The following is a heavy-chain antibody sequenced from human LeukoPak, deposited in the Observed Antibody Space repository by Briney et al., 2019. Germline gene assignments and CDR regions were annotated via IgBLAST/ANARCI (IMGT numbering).Heavy chain of an antibody. CDR1: GGSFSGYY. J-gene: IGHJ5*02. V-gene: IGHV4-34*01. CDR3: ARIPYYYDSSGHPP. CDR2: INHSGST. D-gene: IGHD3-22*01. Sequence: SETLSLTCAVYGGSFSGYYWSWIRQPPGKGLEWIGEINHSGSTNYNPSLKSRVTISVDTSKNQFSLKLSSVTAADTAVHYCARIPYYYDSSGHPPWGQGTLVTVSS.